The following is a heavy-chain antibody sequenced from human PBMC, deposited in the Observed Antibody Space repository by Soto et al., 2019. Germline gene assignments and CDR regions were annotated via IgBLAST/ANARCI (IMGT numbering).Heavy chain of an antibody. D-gene: IGHD3-22*01. CDR1: GYSFATYG. Sequence: GGPVKVSCKASGYSFATYGFSWVRQAPGQGLECVGWISAHNGDTHYSQKFQGRVTLTTDTSTNTGYMELRSLTSDDTAVYFCATEPIYYNDGSGYYPLGHWGQGTLVTVSS. CDR2: ISAHNGDT. CDR3: ATEPIYYNDGSGYYPLGH. J-gene: IGHJ4*02. V-gene: IGHV1-18*04.